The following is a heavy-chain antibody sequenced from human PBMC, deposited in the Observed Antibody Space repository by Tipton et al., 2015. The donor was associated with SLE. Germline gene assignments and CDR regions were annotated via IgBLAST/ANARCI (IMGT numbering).Heavy chain of an antibody. V-gene: IGHV4-61*09. J-gene: IGHJ6*03. D-gene: IGHD6-6*01. CDR2: IFTSGAT. CDR3: ARGLTYSSSSYYYYYYMDV. Sequence: TLFLTCAVSGGSITNTNYYWSWIRQPAGKELEWIGHIFTSGATNYNPSLKSRVTISVDTSNNQFSLKLSSVTAADTAVYYCARGLTYSSSSYYYYYYMDVWGKGTTVTVSS. CDR1: GGSITNTNYY.